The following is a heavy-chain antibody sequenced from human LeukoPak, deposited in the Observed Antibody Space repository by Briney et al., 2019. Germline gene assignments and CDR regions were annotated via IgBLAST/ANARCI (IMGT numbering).Heavy chain of an antibody. Sequence: GGSLRLSCAASGFTFSSYSMNWVRQAPGKGLEWVSSISSSSSYIYYADSVKGRFTISRDNAKNSLYLQMNSLRAEDTAVYYCARSLYDVLTGFVDYWGQGTLVTVSS. CDR3: ARSLYDVLTGFVDY. CDR1: GFTFSSYS. CDR2: ISSSSSYI. J-gene: IGHJ4*02. D-gene: IGHD3-9*01. V-gene: IGHV3-21*01.